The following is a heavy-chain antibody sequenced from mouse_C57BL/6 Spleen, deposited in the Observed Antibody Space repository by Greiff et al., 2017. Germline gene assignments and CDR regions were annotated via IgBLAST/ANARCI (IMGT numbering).Heavy chain of an antibody. D-gene: IGHD2-4*01. V-gene: IGHV5-4*01. J-gene: IGHJ3*01. CDR1: GFTFSSYA. Sequence: EVQRVESGGGLVKPGGSLKLSCAASGFTFSSYAMSWVRQTPEKRLEWVATISDGGSYTYYPDNVKGRFTISRDNAKNNLYLQMSHLKSEDTAMYYCAREGVYDYDDAYWGQGTLVTVSA. CDR2: ISDGGSYT. CDR3: AREGVYDYDDAY.